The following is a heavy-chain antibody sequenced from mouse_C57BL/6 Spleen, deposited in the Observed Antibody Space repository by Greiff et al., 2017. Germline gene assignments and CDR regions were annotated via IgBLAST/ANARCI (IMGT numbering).Heavy chain of an antibody. CDR2: ISSGSSTI. CDR3: ARPGWLLRYFDV. CDR1: GFTFSDYG. Sequence: EVKLQESGGGLVKPGGSLKLSCAASGFTFSDYGMHWVRQAPEKGLEWVAYISSGSSTIYYADTVKGRFTISRDNAKNTLFLQMTSLRSEDTAMYYCARPGWLLRYFDVWGTGTTVTVSS. D-gene: IGHD2-3*01. V-gene: IGHV5-17*01. J-gene: IGHJ1*03.